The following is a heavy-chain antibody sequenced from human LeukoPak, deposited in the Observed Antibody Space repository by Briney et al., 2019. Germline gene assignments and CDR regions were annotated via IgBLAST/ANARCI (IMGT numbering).Heavy chain of an antibody. CDR2: VSLAGQT. V-gene: IGHV4-4*02. CDR1: GGSISNTNW. Sequence: SGTLSLTCDVSGGSISNTNWWSWVRQPPGQGLEWIGEVSLAGQTNYNPSLKSRVTISVDKSKNQFSLKLSSVTAADTAVYYCARGTRVRGVIVHYFDYWGQGTLVTVSS. CDR3: ARGTRVRGVIVHYFDY. D-gene: IGHD3-10*01. J-gene: IGHJ4*02.